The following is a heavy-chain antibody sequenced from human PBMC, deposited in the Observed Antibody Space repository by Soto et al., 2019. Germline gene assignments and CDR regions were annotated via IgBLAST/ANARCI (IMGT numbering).Heavy chain of an antibody. CDR2: INPNSGGT. D-gene: IGHD3-3*01. J-gene: IGHJ4*02. Sequence: QVQLVQSGAEVKKPGASVKVSCKASGYTFTGYYMHWVRQAPGQGLEWMGWINPNSGGTNYAQKFQGWVTMTRDTSISTAYMELSRLGSDATAVYYGEGDSGRFLEWEGCDYWGQGTLVTFSS. CDR1: GYTFTGYY. V-gene: IGHV1-2*04. CDR3: EGDSGRFLEWEGCDY.